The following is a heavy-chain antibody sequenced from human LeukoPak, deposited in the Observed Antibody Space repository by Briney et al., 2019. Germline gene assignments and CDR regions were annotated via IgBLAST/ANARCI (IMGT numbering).Heavy chain of an antibody. CDR3: VRAAAGSPDY. V-gene: IGHV3-74*01. D-gene: IGHD6-13*01. J-gene: IGHJ4*02. CDR2: INSDGSST. Sequence: GGSLRLSCAASGFTFSSYWMHWVRQAPGKGLVWVSRINSDGSSTSYADSVKGRFTISRDNAKNTLYLQVNSLRAEDTAVYCCVRAAAGSPDYWGQGTLVTVSS. CDR1: GFTFSSYW.